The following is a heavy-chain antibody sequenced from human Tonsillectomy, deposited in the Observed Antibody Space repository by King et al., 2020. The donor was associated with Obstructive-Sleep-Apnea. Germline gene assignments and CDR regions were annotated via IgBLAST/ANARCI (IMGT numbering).Heavy chain of an antibody. D-gene: IGHD1-26*01. CDR1: GFTFSSYS. CDR3: ARDLRYSGSYYYYYGMDV. Sequence: VQLVESGGGLVKPGGSLRLSCAASGFTFSSYSMNWVRQAPGKGLEWVSSISSSSSYIYYADSVKGRFTISRDNAKNSLYLQMNSLRAEDTAVDYCARDLRYSGSYYYYYGMDVWGQGTTVTVSS. V-gene: IGHV3-21*01. CDR2: ISSSSSYI. J-gene: IGHJ6*02.